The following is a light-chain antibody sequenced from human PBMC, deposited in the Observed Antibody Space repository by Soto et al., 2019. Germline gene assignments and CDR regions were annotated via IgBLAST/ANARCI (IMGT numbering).Light chain of an antibody. V-gene: IGLV2-8*01. Sequence: QSVLTQPPSASGSPGQSVTISCTGTSSDVGGYNYVSWYQQHPGKAPKLMIYDVSKRPSGVPGRFSGSKSGSTASLTVSGLQAEDEADYYCSSYAGSKNLVFGGGTKLTVL. CDR3: SSYAGSKNLV. J-gene: IGLJ3*02. CDR1: SSDVGGYNY. CDR2: DVS.